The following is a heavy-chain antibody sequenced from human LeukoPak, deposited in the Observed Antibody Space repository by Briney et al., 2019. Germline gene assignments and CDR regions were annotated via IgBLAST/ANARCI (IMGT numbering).Heavy chain of an antibody. CDR1: GFTVSSNY. CDR2: IYSGGST. V-gene: IGHV3-66*01. D-gene: IGHD6-13*01. J-gene: IGHJ4*02. Sequence: PGGSLRLSCAASGFTVSSNYMSWVRQAPGKGLEWVSVIYSGGSTYYADSVKGRFTISRDNSKNTLYLQMNSLRAEDTAVYYCTRDLVAAAGGDYFDYWGQGTLVTVSS. CDR3: TRDLVAAAGGDYFDY.